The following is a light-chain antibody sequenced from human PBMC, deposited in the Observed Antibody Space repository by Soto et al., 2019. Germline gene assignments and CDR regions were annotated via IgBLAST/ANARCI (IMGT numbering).Light chain of an antibody. CDR3: RQYGSSPSYT. CDR1: QSLSSY. CDR2: GAS. Sequence: EIVLTQSAGSLSLSPGERATLSYRASQSLSSYLAWYQQKPGQAPRLLIYGASSRATGIPDRFSGSGSGTDFTLTISRLEPEDFAVYYCRQYGSSPSYTFGQGTKLEIK. V-gene: IGKV3-20*01. J-gene: IGKJ2*01.